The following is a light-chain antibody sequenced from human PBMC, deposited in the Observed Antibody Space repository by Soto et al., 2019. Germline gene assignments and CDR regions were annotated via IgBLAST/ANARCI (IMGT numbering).Light chain of an antibody. J-gene: IGKJ1*01. V-gene: IGKV1-5*03. CDR1: QSIGTG. CDR2: EAS. CDR3: QQYTGETRT. Sequence: DIQMTQSPSTLSASVGDRITITCRASQSIGTGLAWYQQRPGIAPKLLIYEASTLQTGVPSRFSGSGSGTEFSLTINSLQPDDFVTYYCQQYTGETRTFGPGTKVEI.